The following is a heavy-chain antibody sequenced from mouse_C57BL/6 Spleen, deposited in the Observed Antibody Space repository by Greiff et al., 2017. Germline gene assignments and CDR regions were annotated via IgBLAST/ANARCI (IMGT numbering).Heavy chain of an antibody. CDR3: ARDPITTVVATSFDY. V-gene: IGHV1-7*01. D-gene: IGHD1-1*01. CDR1: GYTFTSYW. CDR2: INPSSGYT. J-gene: IGHJ2*01. Sequence: VQLKESGAGLAKPGASVKLSCKASGYTFTSYWMHWVKQRPGQGLEWIGYINPSSGYTKYNQKFKDKATLTADKSSSTAYMQLSSLTYEDSAVYYCARDPITTVVATSFDYWGQGTTLTVSS.